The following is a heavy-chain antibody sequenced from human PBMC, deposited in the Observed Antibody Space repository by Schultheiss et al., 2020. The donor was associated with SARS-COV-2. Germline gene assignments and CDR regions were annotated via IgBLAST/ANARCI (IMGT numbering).Heavy chain of an antibody. CDR1: DSSISSGYY. D-gene: IGHD2-2*01. CDR3: ARGGHPPKYQLLVHYYYYGMDV. CDR2: IYYSGST. Sequence: SETLSLTCGVSDSSISSGYYWGWIRQPPGKGLEWIGYIYYSGSTNYNPSLKSRVTISVDTSKNQFSLKLSSVTAADTAVYYCARGGHPPKYQLLVHYYYYGMDVWGQGTTVTVSS. V-gene: IGHV4-38-2*01. J-gene: IGHJ6*02.